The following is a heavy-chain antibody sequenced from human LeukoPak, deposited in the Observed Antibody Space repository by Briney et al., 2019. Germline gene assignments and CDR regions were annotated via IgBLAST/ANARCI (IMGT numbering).Heavy chain of an antibody. J-gene: IGHJ4*02. CDR3: AKEWQWQLLIVDS. D-gene: IGHD1-26*01. Sequence: TGGSLRLSCAASGFTFSSYGMHWVRQAPAMGLEWMAFIRYDGSNKYYADSVKGRFTIFRDNSKNKLYLQMNSVRAVDTAVYYCAKEWQWQLLIVDSWGQGTLVTVSS. CDR1: GFTFSSYG. CDR2: IRYDGSNK. V-gene: IGHV3-30*02.